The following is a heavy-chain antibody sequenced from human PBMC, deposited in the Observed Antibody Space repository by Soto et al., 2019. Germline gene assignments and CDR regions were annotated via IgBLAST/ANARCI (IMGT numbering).Heavy chain of an antibody. CDR3: ARVGYCSSTSCYGGTYYCDY. CDR2: IHYSGST. D-gene: IGHD2-2*01. V-gene: IGHV4-31*03. J-gene: IGHJ4*02. CDR1: GGSISSGGYY. Sequence: QVQLQESGPGLVKPSQTLSLTCTVSGGSISSGGYYWSWIRQHPGKGLEWIGYIHYSGSTYYSPSLKSRVTISVDTSKNQFSLKLSSVTAADTAVYYCARVGYCSSTSCYGGTYYCDYWGQGTLVTVSS.